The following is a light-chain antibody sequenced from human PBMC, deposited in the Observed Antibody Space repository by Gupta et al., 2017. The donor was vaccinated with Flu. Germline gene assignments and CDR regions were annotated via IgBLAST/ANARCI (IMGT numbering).Light chain of an antibody. CDR3: QHDNSLKT. Sequence: EILMTQSPSTLSVSPGERSTLSCRASQSVSNKLEWDQQKPGQAPRLIIHETSNRVNGTTDRFSGSGEGKDFTLTSSGRQYEDSAVYYWQHDNSLKTFGGGTKVEIK. CDR2: ETS. V-gene: IGKV3-15*01. CDR1: QSVSNK. J-gene: IGKJ4*01.